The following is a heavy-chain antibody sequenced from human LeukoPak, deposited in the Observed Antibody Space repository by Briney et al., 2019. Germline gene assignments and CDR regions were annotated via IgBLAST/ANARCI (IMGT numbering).Heavy chain of an antibody. V-gene: IGHV3-23*01. CDR2: ISGSGGST. J-gene: IGHJ4*02. CDR1: AFSFGRYS. Sequence: PGGSLRLSCVGSAFSFGRYSMSWVRQAPGKGLEWVSAISGSGGSTYYADSVKGRFTISRDNSKNTLYLQMNSLRAEDTAVYYCAKWDPLWGDVDYWGQGTLVTVSS. CDR3: AKWDPLWGDVDY. D-gene: IGHD3-16*01.